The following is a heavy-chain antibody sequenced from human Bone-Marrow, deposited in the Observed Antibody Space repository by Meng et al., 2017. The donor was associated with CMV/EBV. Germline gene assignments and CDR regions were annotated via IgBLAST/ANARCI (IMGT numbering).Heavy chain of an antibody. J-gene: IGHJ4*02. Sequence: SETLSLTCTVSGGSISSSSYYWGWIRQPPGKGLEWIGSIYYSGSTYYNPSLKSRVTISVDTSKNQFSLKLSSVTAADTAVYYCARVPTIFGVVGLFDYWDQGTLVTVSS. CDR2: IYYSGST. D-gene: IGHD3-3*01. V-gene: IGHV4-39*07. CDR3: ARVPTIFGVVGLFDY. CDR1: GGSISSSSYY.